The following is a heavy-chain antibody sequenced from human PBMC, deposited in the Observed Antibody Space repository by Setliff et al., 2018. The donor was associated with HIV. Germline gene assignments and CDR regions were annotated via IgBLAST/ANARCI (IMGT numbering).Heavy chain of an antibody. D-gene: IGHD3-10*01. CDR1: GFTFWSHS. CDR2: INTDGSST. J-gene: IGHJ6*02. Sequence: GGSLRLSCAASGFTFWSHSMHWVRQAPGKGLVWVSRINTDGSSTSYADSVKGRFTISRDNAKNTLYLQMNSLRAEDTAIYYCARGSLRGVLALGMDVWGQGTTVTVSS. V-gene: IGHV3-74*01. CDR3: ARGSLRGVLALGMDV.